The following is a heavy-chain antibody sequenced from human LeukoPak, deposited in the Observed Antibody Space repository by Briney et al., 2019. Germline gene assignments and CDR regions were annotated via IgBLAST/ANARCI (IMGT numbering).Heavy chain of an antibody. D-gene: IGHD5-12*01. V-gene: IGHV3-23*01. CDR3: ASDREYSGYDRDY. J-gene: IGHJ4*02. CDR2: ISGSGGST. Sequence: GGSLRLSCAASGFTFSSYSMTWVRQAPGKGLEWVSAISGSGGSTYYADSVKGRFTISRDNSKNTLYLQMNSLRAEDTAVYYCASDREYSGYDRDYWGQGTLVTVSS. CDR1: GFTFSSYS.